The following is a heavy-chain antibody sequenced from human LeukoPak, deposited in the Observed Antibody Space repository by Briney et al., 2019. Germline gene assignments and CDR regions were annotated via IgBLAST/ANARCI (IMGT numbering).Heavy chain of an antibody. CDR3: ARSPTAYSSGWYFWFDP. D-gene: IGHD6-19*01. V-gene: IGHV1-3*01. J-gene: IGHJ5*02. CDR1: GYTFTSYA. Sequence: APVKVSCKASGYTFTSYAMHWVRQAPGQRLEWIGWINAGNGNTKYSQKFQGRVTITRDTSASTAYMELSSLRSEDTAVYYCARSPTAYSSGWYFWFDPWGQGTLVTVSS. CDR2: INAGNGNT.